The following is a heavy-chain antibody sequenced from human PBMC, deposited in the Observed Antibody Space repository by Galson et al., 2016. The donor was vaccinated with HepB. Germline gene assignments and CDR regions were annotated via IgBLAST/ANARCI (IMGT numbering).Heavy chain of an antibody. J-gene: IGHJ4*02. V-gene: IGHV3-74*01. CDR2: INSDGTTT. CDR3: ASPSYYDSSGRETPFDN. Sequence: SLRLSCAAPGFNFNRYWMHWVRQVPGKGLVWVSRINSDGTTTTYADSVKGRFTISRDNGKNTVYLRMSSLRAEDTAVYYCASPSYYDSSGRETPFDNWGQGTLVTVSS. CDR1: GFNFNRYW. D-gene: IGHD3-22*01.